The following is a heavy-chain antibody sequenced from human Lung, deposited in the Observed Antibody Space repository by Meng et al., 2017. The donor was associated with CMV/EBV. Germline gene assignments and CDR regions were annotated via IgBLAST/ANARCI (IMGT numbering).Heavy chain of an antibody. V-gene: IGHV3-30*02. CDR1: GFTFSRYG. J-gene: IGHJ4*02. CDR3: AKDDDSAGYYFAYY. Sequence: GGSXRLXCVESGFTFSRYGMHWVRQAPGKGLEWVAFVRNDGSKKYYADSVKGRFTISRDNSKNTLDLQMNSLRSEDTAVYFCAKDDDSAGYYFAYYWGQGXLVTVSS. D-gene: IGHD3-9*01. CDR2: VRNDGSKK.